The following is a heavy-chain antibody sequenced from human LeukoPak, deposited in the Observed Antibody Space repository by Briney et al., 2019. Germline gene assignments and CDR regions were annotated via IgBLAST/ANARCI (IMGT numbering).Heavy chain of an antibody. J-gene: IGHJ5*02. CDR3: ARDKYYFNISGPQTQGRDNWFDP. V-gene: IGHV4-4*02. CDR2: IYHSGST. CDR1: GGSIRSSNW. Sequence: SGTLSLTCAVSGGSIRSSNWWSWVRQPPGKGLEWIGEIYHSGSTNYNPSLKSRVTISVDKSKNQFSLRLSSVTAADTAVYFCARDKYYFNISGPQTQGRDNWFDPWGQGTLVTVSS. D-gene: IGHD3-22*01.